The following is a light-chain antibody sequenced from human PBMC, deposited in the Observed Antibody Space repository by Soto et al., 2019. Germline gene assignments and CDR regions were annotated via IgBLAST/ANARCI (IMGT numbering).Light chain of an antibody. V-gene: IGKV3-20*01. CDR1: QSVSSNY. CDR2: GAS. J-gene: IGKJ5*01. Sequence: EIVLTQSPGTLSLSPGERATLSCRASQSVSSNYLAWYQQKPGQAPRRLLYGASSRATSIPDGFSGSGSGTDFTLPISRLEPEDVAVHYCRQYNNWPPISFGQGTRLEIK. CDR3: RQYNNWPPIS.